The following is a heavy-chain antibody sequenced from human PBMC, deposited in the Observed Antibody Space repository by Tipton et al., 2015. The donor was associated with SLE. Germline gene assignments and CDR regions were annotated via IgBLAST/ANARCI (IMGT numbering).Heavy chain of an antibody. CDR2: ISGSGDRT. CDR3: VKVRRPDSSRWSKAFDY. Sequence: SLRLSCIASGFTFSNYAMNWVRQAPGKGLEWVSNISGSGDRTYNADSVKGRFTLSRDNSKNTLYLQMNNLRVEDTAVYYCVKVRRPDSSRWSKAFDYWGQGTLLTVSS. D-gene: IGHD6-13*01. CDR1: GFTFSNYA. J-gene: IGHJ4*02. V-gene: IGHV3-23*01.